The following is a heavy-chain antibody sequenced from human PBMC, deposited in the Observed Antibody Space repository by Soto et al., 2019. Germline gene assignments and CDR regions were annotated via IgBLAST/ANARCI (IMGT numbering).Heavy chain of an antibody. V-gene: IGHV3-33*01. Sequence: QVQLVESGGGVVQPGGSLRLSCVVSDFAFSNYGMHCVRQAPGKGLEWVALIWYEGTNKYYGDSVKGRFTVFRDNSKKTLYLQMNSLRADDTGVYYCVRGGSCRGGSCYPNLVFYGDYEGFDYWGQGTLVTVSS. CDR2: IWYEGTNK. J-gene: IGHJ4*02. CDR3: VRGGSCRGGSCYPNLVFYGDYEGFDY. CDR1: DFAFSNYG. D-gene: IGHD2-15*01.